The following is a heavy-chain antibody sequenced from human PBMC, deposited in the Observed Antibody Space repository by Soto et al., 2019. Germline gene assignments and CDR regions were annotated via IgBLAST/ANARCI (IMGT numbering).Heavy chain of an antibody. CDR2: ISYDGSNK. D-gene: IGHD6-13*01. CDR3: ARDRSIAAAMYYFDY. V-gene: IGHV3-30-3*01. J-gene: IGHJ4*02. CDR1: GFTFSSYA. Sequence: SGGSLRLSCAASGFTFSSYAMHWVRQAPGKGLEWVAVISYDGSNKYYADSVKGRFTISRDNSKNTLYLQMNSLRAEDTAVCYCARDRSIAAAMYYFDYWGQGTLVTVSS.